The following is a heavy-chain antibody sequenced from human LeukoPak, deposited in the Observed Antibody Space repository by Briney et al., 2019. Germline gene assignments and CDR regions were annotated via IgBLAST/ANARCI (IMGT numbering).Heavy chain of an antibody. J-gene: IGHJ4*02. CDR1: GGSISSSNYY. Sequence: PSETLSLTCTVSGGSISSSNYYWGWIRQPPGKGLEWIGNIYYSGSTYYNPSLKSRVTISVDTSKNQFSLKLSSVTAADTAVYYCARLLRYFDWLSHDSYYFDYWGQGTLVTVSS. V-gene: IGHV4-39*07. D-gene: IGHD3-9*01. CDR3: ARLLRYFDWLSHDSYYFDY. CDR2: IYYSGST.